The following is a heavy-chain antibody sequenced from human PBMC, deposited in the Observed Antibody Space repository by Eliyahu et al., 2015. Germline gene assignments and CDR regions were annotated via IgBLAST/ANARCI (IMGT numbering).Heavy chain of an antibody. CDR1: GDTIPSDA. D-gene: IGHD1-14*01. J-gene: IGHJ4*02. CDR3: ARFVPEPLRPFDL. V-gene: IGHV1-69*04. Sequence: QVQLVQSGSEVKKPGSSVKVSCKILGDTIPSDALAWLRQAPGQTLEWMGRIIPMMNVTHXSKKFQGRITXTADKSATTSSMELGGLEYVDTAIYYCARFVPEPLRPFDLWGQGTLVTVSS. CDR2: IIPMMNVT.